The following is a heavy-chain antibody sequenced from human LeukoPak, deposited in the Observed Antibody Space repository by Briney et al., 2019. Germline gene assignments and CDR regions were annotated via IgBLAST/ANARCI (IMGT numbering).Heavy chain of an antibody. V-gene: IGHV4-4*07. CDR3: ARFSSGWYLRVFDY. Sequence: SETLSLTCTVSGDSISDDYYTWMRQPAGKGLEWIGRIHSGGTTNYNPSLMSRVTLSIDKSKNQFSLKLSSVTAADTAVYYCARFSSGWYLRVFDYWGQGTLVTVSS. J-gene: IGHJ4*02. CDR1: GDSISDDY. D-gene: IGHD6-19*01. CDR2: IHSGGTT.